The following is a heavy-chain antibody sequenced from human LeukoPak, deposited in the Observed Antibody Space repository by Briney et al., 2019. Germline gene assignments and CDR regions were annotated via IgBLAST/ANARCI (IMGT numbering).Heavy chain of an antibody. Sequence: SGTLSLTCAVSGGSISSSKWWGWVRQSPGKGLEWIGEIYHSGTTHYNPSLKSRVTISVDKSKNQFSLKLSSVTAADTAVYYCASTGSYGSGSYPYWGHGTLVTVSS. V-gene: IGHV4-4*02. CDR3: ASTGSYGSGSYPY. D-gene: IGHD3-10*01. J-gene: IGHJ4*01. CDR1: GGSISSSKW. CDR2: IYHSGTT.